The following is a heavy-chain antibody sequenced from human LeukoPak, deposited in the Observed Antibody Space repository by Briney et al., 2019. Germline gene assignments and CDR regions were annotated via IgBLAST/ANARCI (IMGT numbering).Heavy chain of an antibody. J-gene: IGHJ1*01. CDR3: AKDLNIVVVVAANRAEYFQH. V-gene: IGHV3-23*01. CDR1: GFTFSSYA. Sequence: GGSLRLSCAASGFTFSSYAMSWVRQAPGKGLEWVSAISGSGGSTYYADSVKGRFTISRDNSKNTLYLQMNSLRAEDTAVYYCAKDLNIVVVVAANRAEYFQHWGQGTLVTVSS. CDR2: ISGSGGST. D-gene: IGHD2-15*01.